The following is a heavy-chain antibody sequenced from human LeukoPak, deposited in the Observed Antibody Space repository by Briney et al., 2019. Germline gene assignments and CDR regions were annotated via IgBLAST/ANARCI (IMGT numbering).Heavy chain of an antibody. J-gene: IGHJ3*02. CDR3: AKDAQWLALYAFDI. Sequence: GGSLRLSCAASGLTFSNFAMTWIRQAPGKGLEWVSAISGRGSSTYYADSVKGRFTISRDNSKKKLFLQMNSLGAEDTAVYYCAKDAQWLALYAFDIWGQGTTVTVSS. V-gene: IGHV3-23*01. CDR1: GLTFSNFA. D-gene: IGHD6-19*01. CDR2: ISGRGSST.